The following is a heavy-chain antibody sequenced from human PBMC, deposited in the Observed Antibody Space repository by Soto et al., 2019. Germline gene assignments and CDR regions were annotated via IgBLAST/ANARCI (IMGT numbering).Heavy chain of an antibody. J-gene: IGHJ3*02. CDR3: ARDSGYCRSPDCKGEAFDI. D-gene: IGHD2-2*01. CDR1: GFTFSNYW. CDR2: IKQDGSAR. V-gene: IGHV3-7*05. Sequence: ESGGGLVQPGGSLRLSCAGSGFTFSNYWMSWVRQTPGKGLEWVANIKQDGSARYHVDSVKGRFTISRDNAKNSLYLQMNSLRAEDTAVYFCARDSGYCRSPDCKGEAFDIWGQGTMVTVSS.